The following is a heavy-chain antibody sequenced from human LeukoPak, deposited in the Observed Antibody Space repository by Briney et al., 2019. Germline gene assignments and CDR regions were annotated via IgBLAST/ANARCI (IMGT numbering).Heavy chain of an antibody. CDR1: GGSISSGDYS. CDR3: VRGDYYGSGSSLDV. V-gene: IGHV4-30-2*01. Sequence: PSQTLSLTCAVSGGSISSGDYSWSWIRQPPGKGLEWIGYMYHSGSTYYNPSLKSRVTISVDRSKNQFSLKLSSVTAADTAVYYCVRGDYYGSGSSLDVWGKGTTVTVSS. CDR2: MYHSGST. J-gene: IGHJ6*04. D-gene: IGHD3-10*01.